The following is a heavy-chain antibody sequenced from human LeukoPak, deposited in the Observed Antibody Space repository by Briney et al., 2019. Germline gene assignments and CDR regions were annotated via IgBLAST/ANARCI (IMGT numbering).Heavy chain of an antibody. J-gene: IGHJ5*02. CDR2: ISGSGGST. Sequence: GGSLRLSCAASGFTFSSYAMSWVRQAPGKGLEWVSAISGSGGSTYYADSVKGRFTISRDNSKNTLYLQMNSLRAEDTAVYYCAKDHGVWFGEYLYHWGQGTLVTVSS. D-gene: IGHD3-10*01. CDR3: AKDHGVWFGEYLYH. V-gene: IGHV3-23*01. CDR1: GFTFSSYA.